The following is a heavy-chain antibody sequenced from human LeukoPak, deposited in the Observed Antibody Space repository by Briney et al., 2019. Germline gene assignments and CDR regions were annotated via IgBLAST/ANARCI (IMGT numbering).Heavy chain of an antibody. CDR2: IYTSGST. V-gene: IGHV4-4*07. J-gene: IGHJ4*02. CDR1: GGSISSYY. D-gene: IGHD6-19*01. Sequence: SETLSLTCTVSGGSISSYYWGWIRQPAGKGLEWIGRIYTSGSTNYNPSLKSRVTISVDTSKNQFSLKLSSVTAADTAVYYCARHGRGSGWYPFYFDYWGQGTLVTVSS. CDR3: ARHGRGSGWYPFYFDY.